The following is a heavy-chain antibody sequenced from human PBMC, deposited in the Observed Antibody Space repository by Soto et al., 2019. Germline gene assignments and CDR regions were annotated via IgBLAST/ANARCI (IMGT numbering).Heavy chain of an antibody. CDR3: AKRDCTRGSCQYYFDY. CDR2: IKSKTDGGTT. Sequence: GGSLRLSCAASGFTFSNAWMNWVRQAPGKGLEWVGRIKSKTDGGTTDYAAPVKGRFTTSRDNAKNTLYLQLNSLTAEDTAIYYCAKRDCTRGSCQYYFDYWGQGTLVTVSS. CDR1: GFTFSNAW. V-gene: IGHV3-15*07. J-gene: IGHJ4*02. D-gene: IGHD2-2*01.